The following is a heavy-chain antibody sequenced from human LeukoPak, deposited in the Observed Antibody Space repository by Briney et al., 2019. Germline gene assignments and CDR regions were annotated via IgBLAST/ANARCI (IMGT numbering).Heavy chain of an antibody. CDR1: GGSFSGYY. CDR3: ARLRNLRARGYQLLTPDYYYYYGMDV. CDR2: INHSGST. D-gene: IGHD2-2*01. V-gene: IGHV4-34*01. J-gene: IGHJ6*02. Sequence: PSETLSLTCAVYGGSFSGYYWGWIRQPPGKGLEWIGEINHSGSTNYNPSLKSRVTISVDTSKNQFSLKLSSVTAADTAVYYCARLRNLRARGYQLLTPDYYYYYGMDVWGQGTTVTVSS.